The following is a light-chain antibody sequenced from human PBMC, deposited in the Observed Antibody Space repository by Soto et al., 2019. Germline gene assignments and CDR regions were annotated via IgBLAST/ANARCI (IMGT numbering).Light chain of an antibody. J-gene: IGKJ3*01. CDR3: QQLNSYPLT. CDR2: ASS. CDR1: QGIKND. V-gene: IGKV1-6*01. Sequence: AIQMTQSPSSLSASVGDRVTITCRASQGIKNDVAWYQQKPGKAPKLLIYASSSLQSGVPPRFSGSGSGTDFTLTISSLQPEDFATYYCQQLNSYPLTFGPGTKVDIK.